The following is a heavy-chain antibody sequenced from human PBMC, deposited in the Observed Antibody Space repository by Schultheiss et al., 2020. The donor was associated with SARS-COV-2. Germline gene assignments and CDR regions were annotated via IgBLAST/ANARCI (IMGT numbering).Heavy chain of an antibody. Sequence: SETLSLTCTVSGDSISSYYWSWIRQPPGKGLEWIWYIYYSGSTNYNPSLKSRVTISVHTSKKQFSLKLISVTAADTAVYYCARGDSSGTPSTWGQGTLVTVSS. CDR2: IYYSGST. D-gene: IGHD3-22*01. V-gene: IGHV4-59*01. CDR3: ARGDSSGTPST. J-gene: IGHJ4*02. CDR1: GDSISSYY.